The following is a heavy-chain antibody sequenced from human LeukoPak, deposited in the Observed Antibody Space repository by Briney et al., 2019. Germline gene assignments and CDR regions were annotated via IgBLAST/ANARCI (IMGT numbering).Heavy chain of an antibody. CDR3: AKDVGEVITAVFDY. V-gene: IGHV3-23*01. D-gene: IGHD3-22*01. CDR1: GFTFSSDA. Sequence: PGGSLRLSCAASGFTFSSDAMSCVRQAPGNGLEWVSAISGSGGSTYYADSVKGRFTISRDNSKNTLYLQMNRLRAEDTAVYYCAKDVGEVITAVFDYWGQGTLVTVSS. CDR2: ISGSGGST. J-gene: IGHJ4*02.